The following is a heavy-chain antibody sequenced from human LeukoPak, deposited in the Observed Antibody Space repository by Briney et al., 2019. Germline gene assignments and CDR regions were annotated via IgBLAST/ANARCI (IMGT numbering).Heavy chain of an antibody. Sequence: PGGSLRLSCAASGFTFSSYGMHWVRQAPGKGLEWVAVIWYDGSNKYYADSVKGRFTISRDNSKNTLYLQMNSLRAEDTAVYYCAKDIHYDFWSGDMAFDIWGQGTMVTVSS. CDR2: IWYDGSNK. V-gene: IGHV3-33*06. J-gene: IGHJ3*02. CDR1: GFTFSSYG. D-gene: IGHD3-3*01. CDR3: AKDIHYDFWSGDMAFDI.